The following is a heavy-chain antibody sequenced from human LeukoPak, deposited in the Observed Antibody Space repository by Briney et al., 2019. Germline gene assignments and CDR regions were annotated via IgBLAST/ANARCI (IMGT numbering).Heavy chain of an antibody. D-gene: IGHD6-13*01. Sequence: AGGSLRLSCAASGFTFSSYAMSWVRQAPGKGLEWVSAISGSGGSTYYADSVKGRFTISRDNSKNTLYLQMNSLRAEDTAVYYCAKGGQQLVRFNWFDPWGQGTLVTVSS. CDR3: AKGGQQLVRFNWFDP. CDR2: ISGSGGST. J-gene: IGHJ5*02. CDR1: GFTFSSYA. V-gene: IGHV3-23*01.